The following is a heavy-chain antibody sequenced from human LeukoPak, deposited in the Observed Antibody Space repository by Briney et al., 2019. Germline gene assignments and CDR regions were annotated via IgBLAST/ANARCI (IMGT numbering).Heavy chain of an antibody. Sequence: PGGSLRLSCAASGFTFSSYGMHWVRQAPGKGLEWVAVISYDGSNKYYADSVKGRFTISRDNSKNTLYLQMNRLRAEDTAGYYCAKEPELGVQAYYFDYWGQGTLVTVSS. CDR1: GFTFSSYG. D-gene: IGHD3-16*01. V-gene: IGHV3-30*18. CDR2: ISYDGSNK. J-gene: IGHJ4*02. CDR3: AKEPELGVQAYYFDY.